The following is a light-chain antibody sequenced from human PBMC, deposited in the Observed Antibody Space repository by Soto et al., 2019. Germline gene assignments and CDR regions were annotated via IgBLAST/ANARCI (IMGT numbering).Light chain of an antibody. CDR3: QQYVSPPIT. J-gene: IGKJ5*01. V-gene: IGKV3-20*01. Sequence: EIVLTQSPGTLSLSPGERATLSCRASQSVTSTYLGWYQQKPGQAPSLLIYGASSRATGIPDRFSGSGSGTDVTLTISRLEPGDFAVYYCQQYVSPPITFGQGTRLEIK. CDR2: GAS. CDR1: QSVTSTY.